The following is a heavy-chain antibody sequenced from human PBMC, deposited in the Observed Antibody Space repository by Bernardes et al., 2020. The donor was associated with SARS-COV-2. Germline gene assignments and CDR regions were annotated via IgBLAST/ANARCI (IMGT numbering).Heavy chain of an antibody. CDR1: GGTFSSYA. V-gene: IGHV1-69*10. CDR3: ARATNPIGNRVVAATQTEKVEGNWFDH. J-gene: IGHJ5*02. CDR2: IIPILGIA. D-gene: IGHD2-15*01. Sequence: VQVSCKASGGTFSSYAISWVRQAPGQGLEWMGRIIPILGIATYAQKFQGRVTITADKSTSTAYMELSSLRSEDTAVYYCARATNPIGNRVVAATQTEKVEGNWFDHWGQGTLVTGSA.